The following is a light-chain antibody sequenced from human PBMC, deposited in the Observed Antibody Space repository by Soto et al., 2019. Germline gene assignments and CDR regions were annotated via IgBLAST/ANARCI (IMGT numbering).Light chain of an antibody. J-gene: IGKJ1*01. V-gene: IGKV1-27*01. CDR2: AAS. Sequence: DIQMTQSPSSLSASVGDRVTITCRATQDISNYLAWYQQKPGKGPNLLIYAASTLQSGVPSRFSGSGSGTDFTLTISSLQPEDVATYYCQKYNSAPPWTFGQGTKVEI. CDR1: QDISNY. CDR3: QKYNSAPPWT.